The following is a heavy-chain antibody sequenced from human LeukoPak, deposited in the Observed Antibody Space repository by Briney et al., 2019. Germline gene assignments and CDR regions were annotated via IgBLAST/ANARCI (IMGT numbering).Heavy chain of an antibody. Sequence: GGSLRLSCAASGFTFSSYAMSWVRQAPGKGLEWVSAISGSGGSTYYADSVKGRFTISRDNSKNTLYLQMNSLRAEDTAVYYCGSWGYYGSGSYSVDYWGQGTLVTVSS. J-gene: IGHJ4*02. CDR1: GFTFSSYA. V-gene: IGHV3-23*01. CDR2: ISGSGGST. D-gene: IGHD3-10*01. CDR3: GSWGYYGSGSYSVDY.